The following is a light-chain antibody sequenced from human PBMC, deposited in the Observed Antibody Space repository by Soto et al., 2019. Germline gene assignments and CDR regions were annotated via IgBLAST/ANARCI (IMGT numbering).Light chain of an antibody. CDR3: QQYNSYPT. V-gene: IGKV1-5*03. CDR2: KAS. J-gene: IGKJ4*01. Sequence: DIQMTQSPSTLSESVGDRVTITCRASQSISSWLAWYQQKPGKAPKLLIYKASSLESGVPSRFSGSGSGTELTLTISSLQPDDFATYYCQQYNSYPTFGGGTKVEIK. CDR1: QSISSW.